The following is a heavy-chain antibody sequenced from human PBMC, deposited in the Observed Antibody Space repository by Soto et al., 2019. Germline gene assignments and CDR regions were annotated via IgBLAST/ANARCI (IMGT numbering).Heavy chain of an antibody. CDR3: ARETLTGGPYNWFDP. J-gene: IGHJ5*02. CDR2: ISFDGRNT. CDR1: GFTFSHYA. V-gene: IGHV3-30*04. D-gene: IGHD1-20*01. Sequence: QVQLVESGGGVVQPGRSLRLSCAASGFTFSHYAMHWVRQAPGKGLEWAAVISFDGRNTYYADSVKGRFTISRDNSKNMWYLEMNSLTVEDSAVFYCARETLTGGPYNWFDPWGQGTRVTVSS.